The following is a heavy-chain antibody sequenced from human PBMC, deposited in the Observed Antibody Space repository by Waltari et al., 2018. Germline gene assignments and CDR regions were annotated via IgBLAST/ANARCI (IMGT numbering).Heavy chain of an antibody. Sequence: VQLVESGGGVVQPGKSLTLSCEVSGISLSRSHMHWVRQAPGKGLEWVAVISFDGNNIYFADSVKGRFTINRDNSKNTLSLQMNSLTPEDTAIYYCARDGHSYFYGSWSDYWGQGTLVTVSS. CDR1: GISLSRSH. CDR3: ARDGHSYFYGSWSDY. J-gene: IGHJ4*02. D-gene: IGHD3-10*01. CDR2: ISFDGNNI. V-gene: IGHV3-30*01.